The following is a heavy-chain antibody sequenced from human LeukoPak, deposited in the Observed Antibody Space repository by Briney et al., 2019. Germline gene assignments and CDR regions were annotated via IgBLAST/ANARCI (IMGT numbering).Heavy chain of an antibody. D-gene: IGHD6-19*01. Sequence: ASETLSLTCTVSGGSIGGNSYWSWIRQPPGKGPEWIGYIYYSGSTNYNPSLKSRVTISVDTSKNQFSLKLSSVTAADTAVYYCARGPSGGWREFYYYYGMDVWGQGTTVTVSS. CDR1: GGSIGGNSY. CDR3: ARGPSGGWREFYYYYGMDV. J-gene: IGHJ6*02. CDR2: IYYSGST. V-gene: IGHV4-61*01.